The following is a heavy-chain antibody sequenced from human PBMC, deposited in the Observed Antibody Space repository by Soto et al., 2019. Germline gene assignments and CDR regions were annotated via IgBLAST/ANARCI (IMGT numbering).Heavy chain of an antibody. CDR3: AREAEVGGYYYYGMDV. J-gene: IGHJ6*02. CDR2: ISYDGSNK. V-gene: IGHV3-30-3*01. D-gene: IGHD3-16*01. Sequence: QVQLVESGGGVVQPGRSLRLSCAASGFTFSSYAMHWVRQAPGKGLEWVAVISYDGSNKYYADSVKGRFTISRDNSKNXLYLQMNSVRAEDTAVYYCAREAEVGGYYYYGMDVWGQGTTVTVSS. CDR1: GFTFSSYA.